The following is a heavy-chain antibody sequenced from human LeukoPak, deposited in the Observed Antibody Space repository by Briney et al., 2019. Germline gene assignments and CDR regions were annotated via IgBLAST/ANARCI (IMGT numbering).Heavy chain of an antibody. V-gene: IGHV3-7*01. CDR3: AAWTDRGYNF. J-gene: IGHJ4*02. D-gene: IGHD5-24*01. CDR2: INPEGSQT. Sequence: GGSLRLSYAASGFSFRSSWMNWVRQAPGKGLQWVANINPEGSQTRFVDSVMGRFTMSKDNVKNSLYLQMNSLRVEDTAVFYCAAWTDRGYNFWGQGTVVTVSS. CDR1: GFSFRSSW.